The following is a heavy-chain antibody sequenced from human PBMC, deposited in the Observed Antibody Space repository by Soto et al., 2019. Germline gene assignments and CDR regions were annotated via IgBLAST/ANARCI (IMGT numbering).Heavy chain of an antibody. Sequence: QVQLQESGPGLVRPSETLSLTCAVSGGSITSINWWSWVRQSPEKGLEWIGEIYHGGSTKYVPSLESRLTMSIDKSKNQFSLRLSSVTAADTPVYYCATLELGAVSWGPGILVTVSS. CDR3: ATLELGAVS. J-gene: IGHJ5*02. CDR2: IYHGGST. CDR1: GGSITSINW. D-gene: IGHD1-7*01. V-gene: IGHV4-4*02.